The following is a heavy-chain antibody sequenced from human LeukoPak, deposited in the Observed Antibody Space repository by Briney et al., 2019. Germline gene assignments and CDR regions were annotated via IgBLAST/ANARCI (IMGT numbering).Heavy chain of an antibody. CDR1: GFTFSSYA. Sequence: GGSLRLSCAASGFTFSSYAMHWVRQAPGKGLEWVAVISYDGSNKYYADSVKGRFTISRDNSKNTLYLQMNSLRAEDTAVYYCARDQRYSSSLDYWGQGTLATVSS. J-gene: IGHJ4*02. CDR3: ARDQRYSSSLDY. V-gene: IGHV3-30-3*01. D-gene: IGHD6-13*01. CDR2: ISYDGSNK.